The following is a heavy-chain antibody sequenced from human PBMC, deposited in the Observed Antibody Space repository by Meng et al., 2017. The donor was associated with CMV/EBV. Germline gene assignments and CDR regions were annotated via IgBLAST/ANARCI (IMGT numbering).Heavy chain of an antibody. D-gene: IGHD7-27*01. J-gene: IGHJ6*02. Sequence: ASVKVSCKASGYTFTSYGISWVRQAPGQGLEWMGWISAYNGNTNYAQKLQGRVTMTTDTSTSTAYMELRSLRSEDTAVYYCARGSWGDWGSFYYYGMDVWGQGTTVTVSS. CDR1: GYTFTSYG. CDR3: ARGSWGDWGSFYYYGMDV. V-gene: IGHV1-18*01. CDR2: ISAYNGNT.